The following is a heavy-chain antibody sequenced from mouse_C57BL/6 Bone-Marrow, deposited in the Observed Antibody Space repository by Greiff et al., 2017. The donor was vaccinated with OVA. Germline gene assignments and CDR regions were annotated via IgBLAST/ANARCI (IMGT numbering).Heavy chain of an antibody. V-gene: IGHV1-15*01. CDR2: IDPETGGT. CDR3: TRGYSNYYAMDY. D-gene: IGHD2-5*01. J-gene: IGHJ4*01. CDR1: GYTFTDYE. Sequence: QVHVKQSGAELVRPGASVTLSCKASGYTFTDYEMHWVKQTPVHGLEWIGAIDPETGGTAYNQKFKGKAILTADKSSSTAYMELRSLTSEDSAVYHCTRGYSNYYAMDYWGQGTSVTVSS.